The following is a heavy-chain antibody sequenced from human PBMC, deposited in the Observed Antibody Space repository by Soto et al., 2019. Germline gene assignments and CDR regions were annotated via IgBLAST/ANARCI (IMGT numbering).Heavy chain of an antibody. V-gene: IGHV3-30*18. CDR1: GFTFSSYG. D-gene: IGHD6-19*01. CDR3: AKNRSPFSSGWSVLVDY. J-gene: IGHJ4*02. CDR2: ISYDGSNK. Sequence: GGSLRLSCAASGFTFSSYGMHWVRQAPGKGLEWVAVISYDGSNKYYADSVKGRFTISRDNSKNTLYLQMNSLRAEDTAVYYCAKNRSPFSSGWSVLVDYWGQGTLVTVSS.